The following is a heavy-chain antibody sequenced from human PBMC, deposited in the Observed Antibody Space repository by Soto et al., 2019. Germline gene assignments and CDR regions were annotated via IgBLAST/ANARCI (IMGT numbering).Heavy chain of an antibody. CDR3: ARLRSSSHDILTGYYSV. CDR1: GGSISNYY. D-gene: IGHD3-9*01. V-gene: IGHV4-59*01. CDR2: IYYSGST. J-gene: IGHJ4*02. Sequence: SDTLSLTCTVSGGSISNYYCTWILQPPGKGLEWIGYIYYSGSTNYNPSLKSRVTISVDTSKNQFSPKLSSATAADTAVYYCARLRSSSHDILTGYYSVWGQGTLVTVSS.